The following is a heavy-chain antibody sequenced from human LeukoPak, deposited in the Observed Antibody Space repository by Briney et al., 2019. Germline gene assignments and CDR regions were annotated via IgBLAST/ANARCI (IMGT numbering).Heavy chain of an antibody. Sequence: PGGSLTLSCAASGFTFSSYEMNWVRQAPGKGLEWVSYISSSGSTIYYADCVKGRFTISRDNAKNSLYLQMNSLRAEDTAVYYCARGVCSGGSCLLSTWYFDLCGRGTLVTVSS. D-gene: IGHD2-15*01. CDR3: ARGVCSGGSCLLSTWYFDL. J-gene: IGHJ2*01. CDR2: ISSSGSTI. V-gene: IGHV3-48*03. CDR1: GFTFSSYE.